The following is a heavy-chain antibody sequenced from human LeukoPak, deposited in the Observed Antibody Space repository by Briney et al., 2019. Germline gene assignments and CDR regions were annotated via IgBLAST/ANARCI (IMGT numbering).Heavy chain of an antibody. D-gene: IGHD3-22*01. CDR2: SSGNGGSK. CDR1: GFTFSTRP. CDR3: ASSSGGFNWFDP. Sequence: PGGSLRLSCSASGFTFSTRPMHWVRQAPGKGLEYVSGSSGNGGSKYYADSVKGRFTISRDNSKNAVYLQMSSLRPEDTAVYYCASSSGGFNWFDPWGQGTLVTVSS. V-gene: IGHV3-64D*06. J-gene: IGHJ5*02.